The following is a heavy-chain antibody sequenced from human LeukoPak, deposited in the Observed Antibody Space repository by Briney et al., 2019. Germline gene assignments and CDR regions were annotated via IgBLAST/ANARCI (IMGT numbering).Heavy chain of an antibody. V-gene: IGHV4-34*01. J-gene: IGHJ4*02. Sequence: SETLSLICAVYGGSFSGYYWSWIRQPPGKGLEWIGEINHSGSTNYNPSLKSRVTISVDTSKNQFSLKLSSVTAADTAVYYCARVRAGNDYWGQGTLVTVSS. CDR2: INHSGST. CDR3: ARVRAGNDY. CDR1: GGSFSGYY. D-gene: IGHD4-23*01.